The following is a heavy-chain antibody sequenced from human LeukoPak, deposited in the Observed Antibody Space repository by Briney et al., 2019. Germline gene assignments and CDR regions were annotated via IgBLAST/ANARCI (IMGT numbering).Heavy chain of an antibody. CDR1: GYTFTSYD. CDR2: MNPNSGNT. J-gene: IGHJ3*02. V-gene: IGHV1-8*03. D-gene: IGHD1-1*01. CDR3: ARSRTFDAFDI. Sequence: ASVKVSCKASGYTFTSYDINWVRQATGQGLEWMGWMNPNSGNTGYAQKFQGRVTITRNTSISTAYMELSSLRSEDTAVYYCARSRTFDAFDIWGQGTMVTVSS.